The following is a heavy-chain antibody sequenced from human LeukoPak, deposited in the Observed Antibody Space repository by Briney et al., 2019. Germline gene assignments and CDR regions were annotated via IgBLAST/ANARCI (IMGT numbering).Heavy chain of an antibody. Sequence: SETLSLTCTVSGGSISSSSYYWGWIRQPPGKGLEWIGSIYYSGSTYYNPSLKSRVTISVDTSKNQFSLKLSSVTAADTAVYYCARTHGVDIWGQGTMVTVSS. CDR1: GGSISSSSYY. D-gene: IGHD4-17*01. J-gene: IGHJ3*02. V-gene: IGHV4-39*01. CDR2: IYYSGST. CDR3: ARTHGVDI.